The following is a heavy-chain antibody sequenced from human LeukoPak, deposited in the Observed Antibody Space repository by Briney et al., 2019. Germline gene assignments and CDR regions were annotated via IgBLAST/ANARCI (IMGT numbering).Heavy chain of an antibody. D-gene: IGHD2-15*01. CDR3: ARGCSGGSCFGDFDY. CDR2: ISSRSSTI. J-gene: IGHJ4*02. CDR1: GFTFSSYG. Sequence: PGGSLRLSCVASGFTFSSYGMNWVRQAPGKGLEWISYISSRSSTIYYADSVKGRFTISRDNAKNSLYLQVNSLRDEDTAVYYCARGCSGGSCFGDFDYWGQGSLGGVSS. V-gene: IGHV3-48*02.